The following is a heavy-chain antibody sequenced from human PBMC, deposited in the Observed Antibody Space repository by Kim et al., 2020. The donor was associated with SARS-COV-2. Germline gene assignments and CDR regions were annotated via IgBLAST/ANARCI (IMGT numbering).Heavy chain of an antibody. CDR2: ISTSSSYI. CDR1: GFTFSDYS. J-gene: IGHJ4*02. CDR3: ATVVGGIDYDSSGRGDY. D-gene: IGHD3-22*01. Sequence: GGSLRLSCAASGFTFSDYSMNWVRQAPGKGLEWVSSISTSSSYIYYAASVKGRFTISRDNAKNSLYLQMNSLRAEDTAVYYCATVVGGIDYDSSGRGDYWGQGILVTVSS. V-gene: IGHV3-21*01.